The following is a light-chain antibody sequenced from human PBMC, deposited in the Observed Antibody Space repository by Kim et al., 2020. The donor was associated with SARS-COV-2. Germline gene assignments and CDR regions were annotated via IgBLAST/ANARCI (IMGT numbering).Light chain of an antibody. CDR1: NTHVSGDS. CDR2: NDN. V-gene: IGLV1-51*01. CDR3: GRWYSSMGVGV. J-gene: IGLJ3*02. Sequence: VSVACSGTNTHVSGDSNTWFQQCLGSAPKLLSYNDNTRPLGIPGRLSGSVSGPSATLRITGIQSGDEADYYCGRWYSSMGVGVLGGGTKLTVL.